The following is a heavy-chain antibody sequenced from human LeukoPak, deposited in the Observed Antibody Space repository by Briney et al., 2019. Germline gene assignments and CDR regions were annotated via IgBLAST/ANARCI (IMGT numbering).Heavy chain of an antibody. Sequence: SETLSLTCAVYGGSFSGYYWSWIRQPPGKGLEWIGEINHSGSTNYNPSLKSRATISVDTSKNQFSLKLSSVTAADTAVYYCARGFASYDFWRLYYFDYWGQGTLVTVSS. CDR2: INHSGST. V-gene: IGHV4-34*01. D-gene: IGHD3-3*01. CDR1: GGSFSGYY. CDR3: ARGFASYDFWRLYYFDY. J-gene: IGHJ4*02.